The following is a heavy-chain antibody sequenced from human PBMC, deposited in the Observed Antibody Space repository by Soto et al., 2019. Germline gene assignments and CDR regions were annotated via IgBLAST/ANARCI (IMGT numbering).Heavy chain of an antibody. J-gene: IGHJ4*02. V-gene: IGHV1-2*02. CDR1: GYTFTGYY. CDR2: INPNSGGT. Sequence: ASVKVSCKASGYTFTGYYMHWVRQAPGQGLEWTGWINPNSGGTNYAQKFQGRVTMTRDTSISTAYMELSRLRSDDTAVYYCARDAAGYYDYVWGSYRYLFDYWGQGTLVTVSS. D-gene: IGHD3-16*02. CDR3: ARDAAGYYDYVWGSYRYLFDY.